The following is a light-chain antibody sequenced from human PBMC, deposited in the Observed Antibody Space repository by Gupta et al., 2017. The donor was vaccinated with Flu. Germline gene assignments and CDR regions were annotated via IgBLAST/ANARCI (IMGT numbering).Light chain of an antibody. V-gene: IGLV3-21*03. CDR2: DDS. CDR3: QVWDSASDHVV. CDR1: NITSKT. Sequence: SYVLTQPPSESVAPGKTARITCGWNNITSKTVHWYQQKPGQPPVLVVCDDSDRPSGIPERFSGSNSGNTATLTISRVEAGDEAEYYCQVWDSASDHVVFGGGTKLTVL. J-gene: IGLJ2*01.